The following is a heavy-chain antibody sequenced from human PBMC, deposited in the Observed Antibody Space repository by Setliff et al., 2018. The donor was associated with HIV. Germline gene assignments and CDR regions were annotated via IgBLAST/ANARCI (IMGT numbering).Heavy chain of an antibody. V-gene: IGHV1-69*10. J-gene: IGHJ3*02. CDR3: AKGYYHDSRGYPTGPAFDI. CDR2: LIPILGIA. Sequence: ASVKVSCKASGGAFSGYALCWVRQAPGQGLEWMGGLIPILGIAQYAQKFHGRVTISADTSTTTAYLEVSSLRSEDTAVYYCAKGYYHDSRGYPTGPAFDIWGQGTMVTVSS. CDR1: GGAFSGYA. D-gene: IGHD3-22*01.